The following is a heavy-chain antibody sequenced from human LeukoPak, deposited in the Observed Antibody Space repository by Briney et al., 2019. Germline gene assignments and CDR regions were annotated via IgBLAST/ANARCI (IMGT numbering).Heavy chain of an antibody. CDR2: ISYDGSNK. J-gene: IGHJ4*02. V-gene: IGHV3-30-3*01. D-gene: IGHD6-19*01. CDR1: GFIFSSYA. Sequence: GSLRLSCAASGFIFSSYAMHWVRQAPGKGLEWVAVISYDGSNKYYADSVKGRFTISRDNSKNTLYLQMNSLRAEDTAVYYCARDHQPIAVAGLFDYWGQGTLVTVSS. CDR3: ARDHQPIAVAGLFDY.